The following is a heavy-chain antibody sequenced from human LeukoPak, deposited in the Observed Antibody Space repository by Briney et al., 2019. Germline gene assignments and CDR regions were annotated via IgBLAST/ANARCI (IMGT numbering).Heavy chain of an antibody. V-gene: IGHV3-9*01. CDR1: GFTFDDYA. J-gene: IGHJ3*02. CDR2: ISWNSGSI. Sequence: PGRSLRLSCAASGFTFDDYAMHWVRQAPGKGLEWVSGISWNSGSIGYADSVKGRFTISRDNAKNSLYLQMNSLRAEDTALYYCAKDRSCSSTSCYDAFDIWGQGTVVTVSS. D-gene: IGHD2-2*01. CDR3: AKDRSCSSTSCYDAFDI.